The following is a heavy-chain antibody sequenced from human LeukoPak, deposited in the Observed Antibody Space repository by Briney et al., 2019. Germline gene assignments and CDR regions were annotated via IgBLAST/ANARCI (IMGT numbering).Heavy chain of an antibody. Sequence: SETLSLTCTVSGYSISTGYCWGWIRQPPGKGLEWIASIFHSGKTFYNPSLKSRVTISVQTSENQFSLKLRSVTAADTAVYYCARVLDYYVSGTYGFDYWGQGALVTVSS. V-gene: IGHV4-38-2*02. CDR1: GYSISTGYC. D-gene: IGHD3-10*01. J-gene: IGHJ4*02. CDR3: ARVLDYYVSGTYGFDY. CDR2: IFHSGKT.